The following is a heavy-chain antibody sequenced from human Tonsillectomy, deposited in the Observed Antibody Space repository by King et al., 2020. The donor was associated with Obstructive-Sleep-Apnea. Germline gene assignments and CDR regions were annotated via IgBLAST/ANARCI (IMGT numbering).Heavy chain of an antibody. CDR3: AKDFRAHCSSTSCYVY. V-gene: IGHV3-23*04. D-gene: IGHD2-2*01. J-gene: IGHJ4*02. CDR1: GFTFSSYA. Sequence: VQLVESGGGLVQPGGSLRLSCAASGFTFSSYAMSWVRQAPGKGLEWVSAISGSGGSTYYADSVKGRFTISRDNSKNTLYLQMNSLRAEDTAVYYCAKDFRAHCSSTSCYVYWGQGTLVTVSS. CDR2: ISGSGGST.